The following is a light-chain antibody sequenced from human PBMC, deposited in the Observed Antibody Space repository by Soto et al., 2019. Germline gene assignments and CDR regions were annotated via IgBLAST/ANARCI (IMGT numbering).Light chain of an antibody. V-gene: IGKV1-5*03. CDR2: KAS. CDR3: QHYNSYSEA. Sequence: DIQMTQSPSTLSASVGDGFTITCRASQSVSIWLAWYQQKPGKAPKLLIYKASTLKSGVPSRFSGSGSGTEFTLTISSLQPDDFATYYCQHYNSYSEAFGQGTKVDIK. CDR1: QSVSIW. J-gene: IGKJ1*01.